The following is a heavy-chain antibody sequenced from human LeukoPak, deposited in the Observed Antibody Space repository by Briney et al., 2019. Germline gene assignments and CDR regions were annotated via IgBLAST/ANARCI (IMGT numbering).Heavy chain of an antibody. CDR2: INPNSGDT. D-gene: IGHD3-16*01. CDR1: GHTFTGNY. J-gene: IGHJ4*02. Sequence: GASVKVSCKASGHTFTGNYMHWVRQAPGQGLEWMGWINPNSGDTNFAQKFQGRVTMTRDTAISTAYMELSRLTSDDTAVYYCARGGEIILPSRPHDYWGQGTLVTVSS. CDR3: ARGGEIILPSRPHDY. V-gene: IGHV1-2*02.